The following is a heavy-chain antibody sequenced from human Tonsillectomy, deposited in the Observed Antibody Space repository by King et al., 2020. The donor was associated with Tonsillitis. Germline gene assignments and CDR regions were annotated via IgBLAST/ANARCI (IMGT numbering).Heavy chain of an antibody. Sequence: VQLVESGGGVVRPGGSLRLSCAVSGFSISDNYMAWVRQFPGKGLDWVSVIYSAGTTNYADSVRGRFTVSKENSKNTVFLQMNRLRAEDTALYFCAGVYCSIGRCSFDLWGQGTLVTVSS. CDR2: IYSAGTT. D-gene: IGHD2-15*01. V-gene: IGHV3-66*01. J-gene: IGHJ5*02. CDR3: AGVYCSIGRCSFDL. CDR1: GFSISDNY.